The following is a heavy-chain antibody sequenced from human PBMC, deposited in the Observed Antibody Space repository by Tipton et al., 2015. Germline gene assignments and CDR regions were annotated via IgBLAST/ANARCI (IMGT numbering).Heavy chain of an antibody. Sequence: TLSLTCSVSSDSISKYYWSWIRRPPGKELEWIGYIHYSGSTNYNPSLKSRVTISVDTSKTQFSLKVSSVTAADTAMYYCARARGRHGGLFDSWGQGTLVTVSS. CDR1: SDSISKYY. CDR3: ARARGRHGGLFDS. CDR2: IHYSGST. J-gene: IGHJ4*02. D-gene: IGHD4-23*01. V-gene: IGHV4-59*07.